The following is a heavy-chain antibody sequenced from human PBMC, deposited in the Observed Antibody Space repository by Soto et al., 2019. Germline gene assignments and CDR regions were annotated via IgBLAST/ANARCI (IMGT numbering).Heavy chain of an antibody. Sequence: GGSLRLSCAASGFTFSDYYMSWIRQAPGKGLEWVSYISSSSYTNYADSVKGRFTISRDNAKNSLYLQMNSLRAEDTAVYYCASLDIVATSEFDYWGQGTLVTVSS. V-gene: IGHV3-11*06. CDR1: GFTFSDYY. CDR2: ISSSSYT. CDR3: ASLDIVATSEFDY. D-gene: IGHD5-12*01. J-gene: IGHJ4*02.